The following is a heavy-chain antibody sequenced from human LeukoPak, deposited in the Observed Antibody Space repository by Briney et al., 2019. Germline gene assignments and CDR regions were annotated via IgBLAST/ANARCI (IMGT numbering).Heavy chain of an antibody. D-gene: IGHD2-15*01. CDR1: GFTFSSYA. CDR3: ARDQTPFY. Sequence: PGGSLRLSCAASGFTFSSYAMSWVRQAPGEGLEWVSAISGSGGSTYYADSVKGRFTISRDNAKSSMWLQMNSLRDEDTAVYYCARDQTPFYWGQGSLVTVSS. V-gene: IGHV3-23*01. J-gene: IGHJ4*02. CDR2: ISGSGGST.